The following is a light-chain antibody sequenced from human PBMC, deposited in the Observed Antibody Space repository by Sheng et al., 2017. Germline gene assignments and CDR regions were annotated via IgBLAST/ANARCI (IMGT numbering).Light chain of an antibody. J-gene: IGKJ1*01. CDR2: EVS. CDR1: QSVSNRC. Sequence: EIVLTQSPGTLSLSPGERATLSCRASQSVSNRCLAWYQQKRGQAPRLLIYEVSIRATGIPDKFSGSGSGTDFTLTISSLQSEDFAVYYCQQYNIWPPWTFGQGTKVEMK. V-gene: IGKV3-20*01. CDR3: QQYNIWPPWT.